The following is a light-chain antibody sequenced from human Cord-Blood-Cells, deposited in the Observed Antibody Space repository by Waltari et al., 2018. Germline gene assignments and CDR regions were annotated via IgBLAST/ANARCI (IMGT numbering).Light chain of an antibody. J-gene: IGLJ3*02. V-gene: IGLV2-23*01. CDR3: CSYAGSSTWV. Sequence: QSALTQPASVSGSPGQSITISCPGTSRDVGSYNLVSWYQQHPGKAPKLMIYEGSKRPSGVSNRFSGSKSGNTASLTISGLQPEDEADYYCCSYAGSSTWVFGGGTKLTVL. CDR2: EGS. CDR1: SRDVGSYNL.